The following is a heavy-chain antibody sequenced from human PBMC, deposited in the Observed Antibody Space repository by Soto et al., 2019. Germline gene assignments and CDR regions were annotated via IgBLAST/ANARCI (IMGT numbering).Heavy chain of an antibody. J-gene: IGHJ4*02. Sequence: ETLSLTCNVSGGSMTTGSYFWSWIRQPPGKGLEWIGYVFRSGSVNYSPSFKSRVTISIDTSKNQFSLMLKSVTAADTAVYFCARARNRYFDYWGQGALVTVSS. V-gene: IGHV4-61*01. CDR1: GGSMTTGSYF. D-gene: IGHD1-1*01. CDR2: VFRSGSV. CDR3: ARARNRYFDY.